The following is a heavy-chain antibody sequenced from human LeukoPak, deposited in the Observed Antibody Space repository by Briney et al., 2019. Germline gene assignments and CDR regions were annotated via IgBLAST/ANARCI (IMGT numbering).Heavy chain of an antibody. V-gene: IGHV1-46*03. CDR1: GYTFTSYY. D-gene: IGHD6-19*01. CDR3: AREEGVVAGTFDF. J-gene: IGHJ4*02. Sequence: ASVKVSHKASGYTFTSYYIHWVRQAPGQGLEWMGIINPSGGSTSYAQKFQGRLTMSRDTSTSTVYMELSSLRSEDTAVYYCAREEGVVAGTFDFWGQGTLVTVSS. CDR2: INPSGGST.